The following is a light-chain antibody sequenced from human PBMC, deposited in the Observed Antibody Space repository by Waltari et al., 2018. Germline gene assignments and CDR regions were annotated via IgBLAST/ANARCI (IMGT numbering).Light chain of an antibody. CDR3: QQLNSYPALT. J-gene: IGKJ4*01. Sequence: IQLTQSPSSLSASVGDRVTITCRASQGISSYLAWYQQQPGKAPKLLIYAASTLQSGVPSRFSGSGSGTDFTLTISSLQPEDFATYYCQQLNSYPALTFGGGTKVEIK. CDR1: QGISSY. CDR2: AAS. V-gene: IGKV1-9*01.